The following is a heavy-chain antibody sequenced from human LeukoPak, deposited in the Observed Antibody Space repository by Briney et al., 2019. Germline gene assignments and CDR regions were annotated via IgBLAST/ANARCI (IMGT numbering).Heavy chain of an antibody. J-gene: IGHJ6*04. D-gene: IGHD3-10*02. Sequence: GGSLRPSRAASGFTFSSYEMNWVRQAPGQGLKWVSYISSSGSTIYYADSVKGQFTISRDNAKNSLYLQMNSLRAEDTAVYYCAELGITMIGGVWGKGTTVTISS. CDR3: AELGITMIGGV. CDR1: GFTFSSYE. CDR2: ISSSGSTI. V-gene: IGHV3-48*03.